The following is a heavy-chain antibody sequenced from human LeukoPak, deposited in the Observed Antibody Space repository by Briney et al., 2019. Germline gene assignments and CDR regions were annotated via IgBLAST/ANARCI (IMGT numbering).Heavy chain of an antibody. V-gene: IGHV1-2*02. CDR1: GYTFSSYY. D-gene: IGHD6-6*01. CDR2: INPNSGGT. Sequence: ASVKVSCKASGYTFSSYYMHWVRQAPGQGLEWMGWINPNSGGTNYAQKFQGRVTMTRDTSISTAYMELSRLRSDDTAVYYCARLGYSSSSFSGYYYYYMDVWGKGTTVTVSS. CDR3: ARLGYSSSSFSGYYYYYMDV. J-gene: IGHJ6*03.